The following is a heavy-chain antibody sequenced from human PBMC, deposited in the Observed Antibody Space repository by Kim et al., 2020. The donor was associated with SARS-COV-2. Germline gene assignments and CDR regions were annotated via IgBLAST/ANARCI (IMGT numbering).Heavy chain of an antibody. D-gene: IGHD3-9*01. CDR2: INSDGSST. CDR3: ATAHTNIPGGAKGSVLRYFDWFHPAGEAAPNFDY. Sequence: GGSLRLSCAASGFTFSSYWMHWVRQAPGKGLVWVSRINSDGSSTSYADSVKGRFTISRDNAKNTLYLQMNSLRAEDTAVYYCATAHTNIPGGAKGSVLRYFDWFHPAGEAAPNFDYWGQGTLVTVSS. J-gene: IGHJ4*02. CDR1: GFTFSSYW. V-gene: IGHV3-74*01.